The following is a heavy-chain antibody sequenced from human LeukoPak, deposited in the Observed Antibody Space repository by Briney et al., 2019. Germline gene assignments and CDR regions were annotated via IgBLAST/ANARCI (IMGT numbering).Heavy chain of an antibody. CDR2: IYSGGST. V-gene: IGHV3-53*01. D-gene: IGHD6-19*01. CDR1: GFTVSSNY. CDR3: ARVNSGWYQNDC. J-gene: IGHJ4*02. Sequence: PGGSLRLSCAASGFTVSSNYMSWVRQAPGKGLEWVSIIYSGGSTYYADSVKGRFTISKDDSKNTLYLQMNSLRAEDTAVYYCARVNSGWYQNDCWGQGTLVTVSS.